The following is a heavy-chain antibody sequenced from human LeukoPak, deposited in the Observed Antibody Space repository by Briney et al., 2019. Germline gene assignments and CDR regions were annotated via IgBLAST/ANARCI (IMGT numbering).Heavy chain of an antibody. CDR2: IRYDGSDK. D-gene: IGHD2-15*01. Sequence: GGSLRLSCAASGFIFSGHGVHWVRQAPGKGVEWVAFIRYDGSDKYYADSVKGRFTISRDNSENTLYLQMSSLRPEDTAVYYCAKDSYYCSDNCPQYCYYMDVWGKGTTVTVSS. J-gene: IGHJ6*03. CDR3: AKDSYYCSDNCPQYCYYMDV. V-gene: IGHV3-30*02. CDR1: GFIFSGHG.